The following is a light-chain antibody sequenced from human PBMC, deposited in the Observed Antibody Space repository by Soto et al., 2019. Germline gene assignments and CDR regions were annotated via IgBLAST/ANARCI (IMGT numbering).Light chain of an antibody. CDR3: QVYGPSPPIT. CDR1: QIVYGRQ. Sequence: EIVLTQSPCTLPLSPGERAALSCSASQIVYGRQLAWYQHKPGQAPRLLMYGVSSRATGIPDRFTGSGSGADFTLTISRLEPEDFAVYYCQVYGPSPPITFGQGTLLEIK. V-gene: IGKV3-20*01. CDR2: GVS. J-gene: IGKJ5*01.